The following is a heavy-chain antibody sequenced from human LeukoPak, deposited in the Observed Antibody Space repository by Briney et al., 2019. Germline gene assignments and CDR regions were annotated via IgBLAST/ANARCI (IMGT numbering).Heavy chain of an antibody. CDR2: IIPIFGIA. Sequence: GSSVKVSCKASGGTFSSYAISWVRQAPGQGLEWMGRIIPIFGIANYAQKFQGRVTITADKSTSTAYMELSSLRSEDTAVYYCASNQRIAARPGYYGMDVWGQGTTVTVSS. J-gene: IGHJ6*02. D-gene: IGHD6-6*01. V-gene: IGHV1-69*04. CDR3: ASNQRIAARPGYYGMDV. CDR1: GGTFSSYA.